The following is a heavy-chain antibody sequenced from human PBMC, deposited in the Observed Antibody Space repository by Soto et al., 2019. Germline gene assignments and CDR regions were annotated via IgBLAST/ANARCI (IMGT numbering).Heavy chain of an antibody. CDR3: ARDLGYCRSGTCYREWVDP. CDR1: GYTFTTHG. V-gene: IGHV1-18*01. CDR2: VSGDNGHT. D-gene: IGHD2-15*01. Sequence: QVQLVQSGAEVKKPGASVKVSCKASGYTFTTHGISWVRQAPGQGLEWMGWVSGDNGHTNYAQSLQGRVTMTTDTSTNTAYMELRSLRSDDTAVYYCARDLGYCRSGTCYREWVDPGGQGTLVTVSS. J-gene: IGHJ5*02.